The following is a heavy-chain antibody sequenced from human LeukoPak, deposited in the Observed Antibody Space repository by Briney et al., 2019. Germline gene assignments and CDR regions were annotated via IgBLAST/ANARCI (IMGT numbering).Heavy chain of an antibody. V-gene: IGHV3-53*01. CDR1: GFTVSSNY. D-gene: IGHD3-3*01. J-gene: IGHJ6*02. CDR2: IYSGGST. Sequence: PGGSLRLSCAASGFTVSSNYMSWVRQAPGKGLECVSVIYSGGSTYYADSVKGRFTISRDNSKNTLYLQMNSLRAEDTAVYYCARDLQNYDFWSGYWKGYGMDVWGQGTTVTVSS. CDR3: ARDLQNYDFWSGYWKGYGMDV.